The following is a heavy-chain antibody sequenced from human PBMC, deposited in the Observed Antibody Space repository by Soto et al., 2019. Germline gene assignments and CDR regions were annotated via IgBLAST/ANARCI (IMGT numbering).Heavy chain of an antibody. D-gene: IGHD6-13*01. J-gene: IGHJ3*02. CDR3: ARAGYSSSWYPGDDAFDI. Sequence: QVQLVESGGGVVQPGRSLRLSCAASGFTFSSYGMHWVRQAPGKGLEWVAVIWYDGSNKYYADSVKGRFTISRDNSKNTLYLQMSSLRAEDTAVYYCARAGYSSSWYPGDDAFDIWGQGTMVTVSS. CDR2: IWYDGSNK. V-gene: IGHV3-33*01. CDR1: GFTFSSYG.